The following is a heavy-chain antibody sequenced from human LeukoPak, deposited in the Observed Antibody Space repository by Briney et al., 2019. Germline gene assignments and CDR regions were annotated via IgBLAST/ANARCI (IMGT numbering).Heavy chain of an antibody. CDR1: GYTFTSYD. V-gene: IGHV1-8*03. CDR2: MNPNSGNT. CDR3: ARGRRSYARTGGVLWFDP. J-gene: IGHJ5*02. D-gene: IGHD1-26*01. Sequence: ASVKVSCKASGYTFTSYDINWVRQATGQGLEWMGWMNPNSGNTGYAQKFQGRVTITRNTSISTAYMELSSLRSEDTAVYYCARGRRSYARTGGVLWFDPWGQGTLVTVSS.